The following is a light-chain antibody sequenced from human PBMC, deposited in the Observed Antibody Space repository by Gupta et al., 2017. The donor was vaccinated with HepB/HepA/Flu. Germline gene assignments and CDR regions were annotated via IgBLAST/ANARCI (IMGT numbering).Light chain of an antibody. CDR2: AAS. J-gene: IGKJ4*01. Sequence: DIQLTQSPSFLSASVGDRVTITCRASQGISSYLSWYQQKPGKAPELLIYAASTLQSGVSSRFSGSGSGTEFTLTISSLQPEDFATYYCQQLNSYPLTFGGGTKVEIK. V-gene: IGKV1-9*01. CDR3: QQLNSYPLT. CDR1: QGISSY.